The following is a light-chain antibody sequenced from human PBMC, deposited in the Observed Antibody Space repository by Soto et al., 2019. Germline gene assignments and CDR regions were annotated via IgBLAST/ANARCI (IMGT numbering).Light chain of an antibody. Sequence: EIVLTQSPATLSLSPGERATLSCGASADVSSSYVAWYQQKSGLAPRLLSHDASSRATGIPDRFSGSKSGTEFTLTIRRLEPEDAAVYYCQQSWTFGQGTKVDIK. J-gene: IGKJ1*01. CDR2: DAS. CDR1: ADVSSSY. V-gene: IGKV3D-20*01. CDR3: QQSWT.